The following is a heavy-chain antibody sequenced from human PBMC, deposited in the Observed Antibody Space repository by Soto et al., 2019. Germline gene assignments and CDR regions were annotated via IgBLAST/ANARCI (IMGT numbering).Heavy chain of an antibody. CDR3: ARSLRVATYFDY. Sequence: PSAALSLTCAVSGGSISSGGYSWSWIRQPPGKGLEWIGYIYHSGSTYYNPSLKSRATISVDRSKNQFSLKLSSVTAADTAVYYCARSLRVATYFDYWGQGTLVTVSS. V-gene: IGHV4-30-2*01. D-gene: IGHD5-12*01. CDR1: GGSISSGGYS. J-gene: IGHJ4*02. CDR2: IYHSGST.